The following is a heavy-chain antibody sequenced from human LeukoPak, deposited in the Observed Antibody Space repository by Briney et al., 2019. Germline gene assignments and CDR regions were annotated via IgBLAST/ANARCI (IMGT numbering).Heavy chain of an antibody. D-gene: IGHD1-26*01. CDR1: GGSFSGYY. Sequence: PSETLSLTCAVYGGSFSGYYWSWIRQPPGKGLEWIGEINHSGSTNYNPSLKSRVTISVDTSKNQFSLKLSSVTAADTAVYYCARHSGSYDDYFDYWGQGTLVTVSS. CDR2: INHSGST. J-gene: IGHJ4*02. CDR3: ARHSGSYDDYFDY. V-gene: IGHV4-34*01.